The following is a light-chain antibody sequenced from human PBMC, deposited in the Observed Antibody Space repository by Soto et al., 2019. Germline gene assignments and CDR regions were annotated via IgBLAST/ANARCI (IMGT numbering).Light chain of an antibody. CDR3: SSYTNTNTWV. CDR1: YSDIGAYNF. CDR2: EVT. J-gene: IGLJ3*02. V-gene: IGLV2-14*01. Sequence: QSVLTQPPSASGSPGQSVTIPCTGTYSDIGAYNFVSWYQQNPGDAPKLLIYEVTNRPSGVSNRFSGSKSGNTASLTISGLQAEDEADYYCSSYTNTNTWVFGGGTKVTVL.